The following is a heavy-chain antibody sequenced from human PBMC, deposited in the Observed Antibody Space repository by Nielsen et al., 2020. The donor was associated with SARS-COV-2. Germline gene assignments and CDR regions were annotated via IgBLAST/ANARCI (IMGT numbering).Heavy chain of an antibody. Sequence: TLSLTCAISGDSVSSNSAAWNWIRQSPSRGLEWLGRTYYRSKWYNDYAVSVKSRITINPDTSKNQFSLQLNSVTPEDTAVYYCARAGAQRLGSWFDPWGQGTLVTVSS. CDR1: GDSVSSNSAA. V-gene: IGHV6-1*01. J-gene: IGHJ5*02. CDR3: ARAGAQRLGSWFDP. CDR2: TYYRSKWYN. D-gene: IGHD1-26*01.